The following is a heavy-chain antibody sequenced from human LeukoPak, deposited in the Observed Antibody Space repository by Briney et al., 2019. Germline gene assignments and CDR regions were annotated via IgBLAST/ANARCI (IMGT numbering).Heavy chain of an antibody. CDR3: ARSDGYGLVGI. J-gene: IGHJ3*02. CDR2: IYYSGST. D-gene: IGHD3-10*01. V-gene: IGHV4-59*01. CDR1: GGSISSYY. Sequence: PSETLSLTCTVSGGSISSYYWSWIRQPPGKGLDWIGYIYYSGSTNYNPSLKSRVTISVDTSKNQFSLKLSSVTAADTAVYYCARSDGYGLVGIWGQGTMVTVSS.